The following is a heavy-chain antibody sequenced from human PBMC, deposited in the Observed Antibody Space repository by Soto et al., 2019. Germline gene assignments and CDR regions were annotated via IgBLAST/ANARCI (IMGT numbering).Heavy chain of an antibody. CDR1: GGTFSSYT. CDR3: ATHGPRDRISDLSLRVGDDY. D-gene: IGHD3-16*02. Sequence: ASVKVSCKAPGGTFSSYTISWVRQAPGQGLELMGRIIPILGIANYAQKFQGRVTITADKSTSTAYMELSSLRSEDTAVYYCATHGPRDRISDLSLRVGDDYWGQGTLVTVSS. J-gene: IGHJ4*02. CDR2: IIPILGIA. V-gene: IGHV1-69*02.